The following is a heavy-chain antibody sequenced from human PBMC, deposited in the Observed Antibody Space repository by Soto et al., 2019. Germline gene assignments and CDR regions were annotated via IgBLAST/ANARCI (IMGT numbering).Heavy chain of an antibody. CDR2: IYYSGST. V-gene: IGHV4-59*01. CDR3: ARATLPGYCSGGSCHDY. Sequence: LSLTCTVSGGSISSYYWSWIRQPPGKGLEWIGYIYYSGSTNYNPSLKSRVTISVDTSKNQFSLKLSSVTAADTAVYYCARATLPGYCSGGSCHDYWGQGTLVTVSS. D-gene: IGHD2-15*01. CDR1: GGSISSYY. J-gene: IGHJ4*02.